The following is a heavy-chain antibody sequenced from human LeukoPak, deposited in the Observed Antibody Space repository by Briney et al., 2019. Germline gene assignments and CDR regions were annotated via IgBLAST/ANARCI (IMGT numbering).Heavy chain of an antibody. CDR2: ISGSGGST. D-gene: IGHD1-26*01. CDR1: GFTFSSYA. Sequence: PGGSLRLSCAASGFTFSSYAMSWVRQAPGKGLEWVSAISGSGGSTYYADSVKGRFTISRDNSKNTLYLEMNSLRAEDTAVYSCAKGVVGPTHYVYIDYWGQGTLVTVSS. J-gene: IGHJ4*02. CDR3: AKGVVGPTHYVYIDY. V-gene: IGHV3-23*01.